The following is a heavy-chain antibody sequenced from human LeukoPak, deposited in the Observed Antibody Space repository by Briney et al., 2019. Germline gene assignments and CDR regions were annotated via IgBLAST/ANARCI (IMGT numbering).Heavy chain of an antibody. Sequence: GGSLRLSCAASGFTFSRYGMHWVRQAPGKGLEWVAVISYDGSNKYYADSVKGRFTISRDNSKNTLYLQMNSLRAEDTAVYYCARGTYFDYWGQGTLVTAPS. V-gene: IGHV3-30*03. CDR1: GFTFSRYG. CDR2: ISYDGSNK. CDR3: ARGTYFDY. J-gene: IGHJ4*02.